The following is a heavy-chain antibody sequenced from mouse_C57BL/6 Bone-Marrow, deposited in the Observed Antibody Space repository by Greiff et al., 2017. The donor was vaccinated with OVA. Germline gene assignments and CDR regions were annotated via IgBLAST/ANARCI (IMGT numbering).Heavy chain of an antibody. CDR1: AIDFSRYW. CDR3: ARELGQGAY. J-gene: IGHJ3*01. D-gene: IGHD4-1*01. CDR2: INPDSSTI. V-gene: IGHV4-1*01. Sequence: PAAAIDFSRYWMSWVRRAPGKGLEWIGEINPDSSTINYAPSLKDKFIISRDNAKNTLYLQMSKVRSEDTALYYCARELGQGAYWGQGTLVTVSA.